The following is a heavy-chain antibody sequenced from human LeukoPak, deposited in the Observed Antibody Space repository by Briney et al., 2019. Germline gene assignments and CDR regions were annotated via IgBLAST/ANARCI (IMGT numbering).Heavy chain of an antibody. D-gene: IGHD5-12*01. CDR1: GYTFTGYY. V-gene: IGHV1-2*02. J-gene: IGHJ4*02. CDR3: ARGGYTGYDFHY. Sequence: GASVKVSCKASGYTFTGYYKHWVRQAPGQGLEWMGWINPNGGTTNYAQKFQGRVTMTRDTSISTAYMELSRLRSDDTAVFYCARGGYTGYDFHYWGQGTLVTVSS. CDR2: INPNGGTT.